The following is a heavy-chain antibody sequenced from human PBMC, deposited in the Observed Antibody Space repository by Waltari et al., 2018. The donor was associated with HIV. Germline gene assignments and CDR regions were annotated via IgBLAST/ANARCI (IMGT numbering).Heavy chain of an antibody. J-gene: IGHJ5*02. CDR3: VREWTIERRMDL. CDR2: VNVGNGNT. CDR1: GYTFTSYT. V-gene: IGHV1-3*01. Sequence: QVQLVQSGAEVKKPGASVKVSCKASGYTFTSYTMHWVRQAPGHSLEWMGWVNVGNGNTKYSQKCKGRVSLTADPSATTANMELRSLRSEDTAVYYCVREWTIERRMDLWGQGTLVTVSS. D-gene: IGHD1-1*01.